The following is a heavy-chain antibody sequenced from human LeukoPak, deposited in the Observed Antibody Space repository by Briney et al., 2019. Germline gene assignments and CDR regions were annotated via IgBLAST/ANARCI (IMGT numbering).Heavy chain of an antibody. J-gene: IGHJ4*02. D-gene: IGHD1-26*01. CDR1: GFTFSSYA. CDR2: NCGSGGCT. Sequence: GGSLRLSCAASGFTFSSYAMSWVRQAPGKGLEWVSANCGSGGCTFYADSVKGRFTISRDNSKNTLYLQMNSLRAEDTAVYYCAKTLRDSVSYNRYDYWGQGTLVTVSS. CDR3: AKTLRDSVSYNRYDY. V-gene: IGHV3-23*01.